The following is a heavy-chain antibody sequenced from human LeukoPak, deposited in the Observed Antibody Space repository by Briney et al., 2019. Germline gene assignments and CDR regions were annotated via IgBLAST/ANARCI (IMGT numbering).Heavy chain of an antibody. CDR1: GLTVSSNY. D-gene: IGHD1-26*01. J-gene: IGHJ3*02. CDR2: IVSGGTT. Sequence: GGSLRLSRAASGLTVSSNYMSWVRQAPGKGPEWVSIIVSGGTTYYTDSVKGRFTISRDNSKNTLYLQMNSLRAEDTALYYCARTIVGAAHDAFDIWGLGTMVTVSS. V-gene: IGHV3-66*01. CDR3: ARTIVGAAHDAFDI.